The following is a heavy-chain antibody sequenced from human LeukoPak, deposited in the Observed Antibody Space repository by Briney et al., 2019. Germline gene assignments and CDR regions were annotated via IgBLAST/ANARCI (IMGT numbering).Heavy chain of an antibody. CDR3: ARTAVTEDY. Sequence: SETLSLTCAVSGGSLSGYYWSWIRQPPGKGLEWMGEINHSGSTNYNPSLKSRVTISVDTSKNQFSLKLSSVAAAATSVYYCARTAVTEDYWGQGTLVTVSS. CDR2: INHSGST. V-gene: IGHV4-34*01. J-gene: IGHJ4*02. CDR1: GGSLSGYY. D-gene: IGHD4-17*01.